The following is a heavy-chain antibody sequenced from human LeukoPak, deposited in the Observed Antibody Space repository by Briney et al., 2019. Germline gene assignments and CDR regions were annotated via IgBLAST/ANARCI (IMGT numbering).Heavy chain of an antibody. CDR3: ARSRTDDYGDWWWFDP. Sequence: ASVTLSCKASGYSVASYTIHWVRQDPVQRLEWMGWINGGKGNIKYSQKFQGRVTISKDTSARTAYMELSSLRSEDTAVYYCARSRTDDYGDWWWFDPWGQGTLVTVSS. CDR2: INGGKGNI. V-gene: IGHV1-3*01. D-gene: IGHD4-17*01. J-gene: IGHJ5*02. CDR1: GYSVASYT.